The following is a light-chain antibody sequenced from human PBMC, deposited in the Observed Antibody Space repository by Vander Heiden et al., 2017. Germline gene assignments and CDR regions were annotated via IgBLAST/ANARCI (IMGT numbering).Light chain of an antibody. Sequence: SLLPLPPSSSPPPSLRDTMTGAGSRSNKGSNTVNGNQQLPGTAPKLLIYRNNQRPSGVPDRFSGSKSGTAASLAISGLQSEDEADYYCAAWDDSLNGPVFGGGTKLTVL. J-gene: IGLJ3*02. V-gene: IGLV1-44*01. CDR3: AAWDDSLNGPV. CDR2: RNN. CDR1: RSNKGSNT.